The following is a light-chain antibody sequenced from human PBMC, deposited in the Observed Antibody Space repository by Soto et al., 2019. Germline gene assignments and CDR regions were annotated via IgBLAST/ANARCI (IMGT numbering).Light chain of an antibody. J-gene: IGLJ1*01. V-gene: IGLV2-14*01. Sequence: QSVLTQPASVSGSPGQSISIPCTGATSGLGNYHYLSWYQQHPGKAPKLIIYRVSNRPSAVSNRFSGSNSGNTASLTISGPQSDDEADYFCSTYTGSNTPYVFGTGTELTVL. CDR3: STYTGSNTPYV. CDR2: RVS. CDR1: TSGLGNYHY.